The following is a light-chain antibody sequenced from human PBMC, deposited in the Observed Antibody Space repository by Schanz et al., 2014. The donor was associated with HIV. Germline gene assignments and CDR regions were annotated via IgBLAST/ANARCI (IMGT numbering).Light chain of an antibody. J-gene: IGLJ2*01. CDR2: DVS. V-gene: IGLV2-14*03. CDR3: CSYAGSSTFVV. CDR1: SSDVGGYNY. Sequence: QSALTQPPSASGSPGQSVTISCTGTSSDVGGYNYVSWYQQHPDKVPKLMIYDVSNRPSGVSNRFSGSKSGNTASLTISGLQAEDEADYYCCSYAGSSTFVVFGGGTKLTVL.